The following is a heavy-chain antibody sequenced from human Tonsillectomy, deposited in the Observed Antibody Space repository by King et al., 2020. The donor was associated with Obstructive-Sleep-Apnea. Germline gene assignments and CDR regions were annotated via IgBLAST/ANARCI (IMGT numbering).Heavy chain of an antibody. CDR2: INRDGSST. D-gene: IGHD1-26*01. V-gene: IGHV3-74*01. Sequence: EVQLVESGGGLVQPGGSLRHSCAASGFTFRTSWMHWVRQAPGKGLVWVSRINRDGSSTIYADFVKGRFTISRDNAKNTLYLPMNSLRAEDTAVYYCARDRGGAGPTTTDYWGQGTLVTVSS. J-gene: IGHJ4*02. CDR3: ARDRGGAGPTTTDY. CDR1: GFTFRTSW.